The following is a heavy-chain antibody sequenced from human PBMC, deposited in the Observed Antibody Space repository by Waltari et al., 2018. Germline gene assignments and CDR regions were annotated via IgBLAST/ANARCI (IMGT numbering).Heavy chain of an antibody. CDR2: IGTAGDT. D-gene: IGHD3-10*01. V-gene: IGHV3-13*01. CDR3: ARANPYGSGSYPFDY. J-gene: IGHJ4*02. CDR1: GFTFSSYD. Sequence: EVQLVESGGGLVQPGGSLRLSCAASGFTFSSYDMHWVRQATGKGLEWVSAIGTAGDTYYPGSVKGRFTISRENAKNSLYLQMNSLRAGDTAVYYCARANPYGSGSYPFDYWGQGTLVTVSS.